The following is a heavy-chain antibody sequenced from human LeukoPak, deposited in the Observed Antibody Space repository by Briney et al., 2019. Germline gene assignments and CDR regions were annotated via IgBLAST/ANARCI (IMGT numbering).Heavy chain of an antibody. V-gene: IGHV4-39*07. J-gene: IGHJ4*02. Sequence: PSETLSLTCTVSGGSISSSSYYWGWIRQPPGKGLEWIGSIYYSGSTYYNPSLKSRVTISVDTSKNQFSLKLSSVTAADTAVYYCIARRLSQLVIHWGQGTLVTVSS. CDR3: IARRLSQLVIH. D-gene: IGHD6-13*01. CDR2: IYYSGST. CDR1: GGSISSSSYY.